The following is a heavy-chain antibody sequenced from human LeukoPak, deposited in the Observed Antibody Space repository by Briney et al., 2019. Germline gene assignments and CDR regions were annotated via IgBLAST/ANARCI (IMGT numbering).Heavy chain of an antibody. J-gene: IGHJ6*02. CDR3: ARAAPFEGYYYYGMDV. V-gene: IGHV1-3*01. CDR2: INAGSGNT. CDR1: GYTFTSYA. D-gene: IGHD2/OR15-2a*01. Sequence: ASVKVSCKASGYTFTSYAMHWVRQAPGQRLEWMGWINAGSGNTKYSQKFQGRVTITRDTSASTAYMELSSLRSEDTAVYYCARAAPFEGYYYYGMDVWGQGTTVTVSS.